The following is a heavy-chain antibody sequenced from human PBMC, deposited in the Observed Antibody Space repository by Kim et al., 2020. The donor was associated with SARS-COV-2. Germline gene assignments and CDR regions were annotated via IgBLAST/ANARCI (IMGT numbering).Heavy chain of an antibody. J-gene: IGHJ3*02. V-gene: IGHV3-53*01. D-gene: IGHD2-21*01. Sequence: GGSLRLSCAASGFTVSSNYMSWVRQAPGKGLEWVSVIYSGGSTYYADSVKGRFTISRDNSKNTLYLQMNSLRAEDTAVYYCARAQFPNAFDIWGQGTMVTVSS. CDR1: GFTVSSNY. CDR2: IYSGGST. CDR3: ARAQFPNAFDI.